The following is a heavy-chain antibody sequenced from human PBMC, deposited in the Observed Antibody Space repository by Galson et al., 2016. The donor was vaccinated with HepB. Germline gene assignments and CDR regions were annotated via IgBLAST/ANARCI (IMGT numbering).Heavy chain of an antibody. Sequence: LRLSCAASGFTFSRYEMNWVRQAPGKGLEWIGSVYNTGITYYNPSLKGRVTMSVDMSKNQFSLKLDSVTAADTALYYCAKSAAYTPFDSWGQGTLVTVSS. CDR2: VYNTGIT. CDR1: GFTFSRYE. D-gene: IGHD4-11*01. V-gene: IGHV4-59*04. J-gene: IGHJ4*02. CDR3: AKSAAYTPFDS.